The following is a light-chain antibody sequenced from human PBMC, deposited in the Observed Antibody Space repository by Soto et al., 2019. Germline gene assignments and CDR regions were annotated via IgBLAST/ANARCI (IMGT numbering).Light chain of an antibody. J-gene: IGKJ1*01. V-gene: IGKV3-15*01. Sequence: EIVLTQSPGTLSLSPGERATLSCRASQSVNSIYLAWYQQKPGQAPRLLIYGASTRATGIPARFSGSGSGTEFTLTISSLQSEDFAVYYCQQYNNWPPWTFGQGTKVDIK. CDR3: QQYNNWPPWT. CDR1: QSVNSIY. CDR2: GAS.